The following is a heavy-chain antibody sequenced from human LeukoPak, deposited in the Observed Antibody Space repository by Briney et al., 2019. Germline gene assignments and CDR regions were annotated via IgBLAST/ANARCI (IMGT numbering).Heavy chain of an antibody. CDR3: ARIRTVGATHYYYYGMDV. CDR2: IDWDDDK. J-gene: IGHJ6*02. CDR1: GFSLSTSGMC. V-gene: IGHV2-70*11. Sequence: SGPTLVNPTQTLTLTCTFSGFSLSTSGMCVSWIRQPPGKALEWLARIDWDDDKYYSTSLKTRLTISKDTSKNQVVLTMTNMDPVDTATYYCARIRTVGATHYYYYGMDVWGQGTTVTVSS. D-gene: IGHD1-26*01.